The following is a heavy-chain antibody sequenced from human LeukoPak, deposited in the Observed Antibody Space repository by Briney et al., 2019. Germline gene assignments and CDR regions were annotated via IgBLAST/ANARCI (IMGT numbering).Heavy chain of an antibody. CDR1: GFTFSNYG. Sequence: GRSLRLSCAASGFTFSNYGMHWVRQAPGKGLEWVAVIWHDGSNKYYADSVKGRFTISRDNSKNMLYLEMNSLRAEDTAVYYCANNFDYWGQGTLVTVSS. V-gene: IGHV3-33*06. CDR2: IWHDGSNK. J-gene: IGHJ4*02. CDR3: ANNFDY.